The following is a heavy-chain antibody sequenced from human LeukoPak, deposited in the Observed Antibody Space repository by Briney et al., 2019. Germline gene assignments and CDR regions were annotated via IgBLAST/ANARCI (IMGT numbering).Heavy chain of an antibody. CDR3: ARGRGWNYVVHWFDP. CDR1: GGSFSGYY. J-gene: IGHJ5*02. V-gene: IGHV4-34*01. CDR2: INHSGST. D-gene: IGHD1-7*01. Sequence: SETLSLTCAVYGGSFSGYYWSWIRQPPGKGLEWIGEINHSGSTNYNPSLKSRVTISVDTSKNQFSLKLSSVTAADTAVYYCARGRGWNYVVHWFDPWGQGTLVTVSS.